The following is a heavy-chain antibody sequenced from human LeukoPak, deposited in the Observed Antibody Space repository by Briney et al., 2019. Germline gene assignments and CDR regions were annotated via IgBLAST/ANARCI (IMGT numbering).Heavy chain of an antibody. V-gene: IGHV3-30*03. Sequence: PGGSLRLSCAASGITFSSYGMHWVRQAPGKGLEWVAVISYDGSNKYYADSVKGRFTISRDNSKNTLYLQMNSLRAEDTAVYYCARDHNWAFDYWGQGTLVTVSS. CDR2: ISYDGSNK. CDR1: GITFSSYG. J-gene: IGHJ4*02. CDR3: ARDHNWAFDY. D-gene: IGHD1-20*01.